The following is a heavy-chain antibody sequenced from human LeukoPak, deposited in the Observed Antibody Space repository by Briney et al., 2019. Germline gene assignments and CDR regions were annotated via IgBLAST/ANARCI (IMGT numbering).Heavy chain of an antibody. CDR3: ARDPSYGLYYFDY. CDR2: ISGSGGST. Sequence: GGSLRLSCAASGFTFSSYAMSWVRQAPGKGLEWVSAISGSGGSTYYADSVKGRFTISRDNSKNTLYVQMNSLRAEDTAVYYCARDPSYGLYYFDYWGQGTLVTVSS. J-gene: IGHJ4*02. D-gene: IGHD3-10*01. V-gene: IGHV3-23*01. CDR1: GFTFSSYA.